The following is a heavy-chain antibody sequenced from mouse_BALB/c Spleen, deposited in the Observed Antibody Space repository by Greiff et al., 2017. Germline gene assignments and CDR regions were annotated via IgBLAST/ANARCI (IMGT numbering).Heavy chain of an antibody. J-gene: IGHJ4*01. V-gene: IGHV5-17*02. D-gene: IGHD1-1*01. Sequence: EVKLVESGGGLVQPGGSRKLSCAASGFTFSSFGMHWVRQAPEKGLEWVAYISSGSSTIYYADTVKGRFTISRDNPKNTLFLQMTSLRSEDTAMYYCARGILRYHAMDYWGQGTSVTVSS. CDR1: GFTFSSFG. CDR3: ARGILRYHAMDY. CDR2: ISSGSSTI.